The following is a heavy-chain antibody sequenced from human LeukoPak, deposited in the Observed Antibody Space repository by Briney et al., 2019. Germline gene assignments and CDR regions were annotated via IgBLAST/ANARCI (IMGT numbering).Heavy chain of an antibody. CDR3: ARAFTIAVAGDFDY. V-gene: IGHV3-30*14. D-gene: IGHD6-19*01. J-gene: IGHJ4*02. CDR1: GLTFSNYA. CDR2: ISYDGTNK. Sequence: PGRSLRLSCAASGLTFSNYAMHWVRQAPGKGLEWVAVISYDGTNKYYADSVKGRFTISRENAKNSLYLQMNSLRAGDTAVYYCARAFTIAVAGDFDYWGQGTLVTVSS.